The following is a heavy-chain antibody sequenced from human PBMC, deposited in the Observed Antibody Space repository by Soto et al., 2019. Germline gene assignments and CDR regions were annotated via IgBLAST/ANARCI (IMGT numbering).Heavy chain of an antibody. V-gene: IGHV2-5*01. CDR2: IYWNDDK. J-gene: IGHJ5*02. D-gene: IGHD1-7*01. Sequence: QITMKESGPTLVKPTQTLTLTCTFSGFSLSTSGVGVGWIRQPPGKALEWLALIYWNDDKRYSPSLKSRLTITKDTSKNQVVLTMTNMDPVDTATYYCAHLDYNWNYQRFDPWGQGTLVTVSS. CDR1: GFSLSTSGVG. CDR3: AHLDYNWNYQRFDP.